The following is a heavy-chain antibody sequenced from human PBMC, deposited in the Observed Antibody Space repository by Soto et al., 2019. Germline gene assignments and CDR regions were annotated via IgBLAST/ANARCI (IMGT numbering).Heavy chain of an antibody. Sequence: GGSLRLSCAASGFTFSSYEMNWVRQAPGKGLEWVSYISSSGSTIYYADSVKGRFTISRDNAKNSLYLQMNSPRAEDTAVYYCARMGGSIFGVVIGFVYWGQGTLVTVSS. J-gene: IGHJ4*02. V-gene: IGHV3-48*03. CDR2: ISSSGSTI. D-gene: IGHD3-3*01. CDR3: ARMGGSIFGVVIGFVY. CDR1: GFTFSSYE.